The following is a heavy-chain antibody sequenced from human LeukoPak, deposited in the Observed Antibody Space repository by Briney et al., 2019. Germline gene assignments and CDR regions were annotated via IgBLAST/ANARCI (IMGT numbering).Heavy chain of an antibody. D-gene: IGHD4-23*01. CDR1: GYTLTELS. Sequence: ASVKVSCTVSGYTLTELSMHWVRQAPGKGLEWMGGFDPEDGETIYAQKFQGRVTMTEDTSTDTAYMELSSLRSEDTAVYYCARGWLAESMVVTPYNYWGQGTLVTVSS. J-gene: IGHJ4*02. CDR3: ARGWLAESMVVTPYNY. CDR2: FDPEDGET. V-gene: IGHV1-24*01.